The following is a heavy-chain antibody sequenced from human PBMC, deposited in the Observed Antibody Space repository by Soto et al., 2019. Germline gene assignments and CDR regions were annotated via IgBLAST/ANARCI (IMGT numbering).Heavy chain of an antibody. J-gene: IGHJ3*02. D-gene: IGHD2-15*01. CDR3: GGEYCSGGSCPTHAFDI. CDR1: GFTFSSYE. CDR2: ISSSGSTI. V-gene: IGHV3-48*03. Sequence: GGSLRLSFAASGFTFSSYEMNWVRQAPGKXLEWVSYISSSGSTIYYADSVKGRLTISRDNAKNSLYLQMNSLRAEDTAVYYCGGEYCSGGSCPTHAFDIWGQGTMVTVSS.